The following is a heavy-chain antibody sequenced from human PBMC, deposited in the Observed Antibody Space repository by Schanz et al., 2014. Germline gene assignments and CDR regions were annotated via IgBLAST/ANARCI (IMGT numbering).Heavy chain of an antibody. V-gene: IGHV4-31*03. Sequence: QVQLQESGPGLVKPSQTLSLTCTVSGGSVSSVGDYWSWIRQHPGKGLEWIGFISYSGSTYYNPSLKSRVTISVNTSKNQYSLNLSSATAAGTAVYYCARDRGRGDLPGDIWGQGTMVTVSS. CDR1: GGSVSSVGDY. D-gene: IGHD4-17*01. J-gene: IGHJ3*02. CDR3: ARDRGRGDLPGDI. CDR2: ISYSGST.